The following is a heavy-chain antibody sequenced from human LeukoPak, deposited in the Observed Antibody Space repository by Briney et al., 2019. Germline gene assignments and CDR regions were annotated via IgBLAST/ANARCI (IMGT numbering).Heavy chain of an antibody. V-gene: IGHV4-4*08. Sequence: SETLSLTCTVSGGSISIYYWSWIRQPPGKGLEWIGYISNTGDTNCNPSLKSRVAISLDTSKNQFSLRLSSVTAADTAVYFCARYSGGWPYYFDFWGPGALVTVSS. CDR1: GGSISIYY. CDR3: ARYSGGWPYYFDF. J-gene: IGHJ4*02. D-gene: IGHD6-19*01. CDR2: ISNTGDT.